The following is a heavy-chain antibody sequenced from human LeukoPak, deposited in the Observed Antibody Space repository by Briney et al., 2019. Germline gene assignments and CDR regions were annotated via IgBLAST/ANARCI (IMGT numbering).Heavy chain of an antibody. CDR3: ARVGNRFGGFYFDY. Sequence: GGSLRLSCAASGFTFSSYSLNWVRQAPGKGLEWVSFISSSSITIYYADSVKGRFTISRDNAEKSLYLQMNSLRAEDTAVYYCARVGNRFGGFYFDYWGQGIQVIVSS. D-gene: IGHD3-10*01. CDR1: GFTFSSYS. V-gene: IGHV3-48*04. CDR2: ISSSSITI. J-gene: IGHJ4*02.